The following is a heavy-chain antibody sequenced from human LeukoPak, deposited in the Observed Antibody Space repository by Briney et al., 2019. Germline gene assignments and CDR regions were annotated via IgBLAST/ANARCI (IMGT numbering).Heavy chain of an antibody. D-gene: IGHD3-22*01. Sequence: GGSLRLSCAASGFTFSSHAMSWVRQAPGKGLEWVSGISGSGDSTYYADSVKGRFTVSRDNSKNTLYLQMNSLRAEDTAVYYCAKAPGWYYYDSSYFDYWGQGTLVTVSS. CDR1: GFTFSSHA. CDR2: ISGSGDST. CDR3: AKAPGWYYYDSSYFDY. J-gene: IGHJ4*02. V-gene: IGHV3-23*01.